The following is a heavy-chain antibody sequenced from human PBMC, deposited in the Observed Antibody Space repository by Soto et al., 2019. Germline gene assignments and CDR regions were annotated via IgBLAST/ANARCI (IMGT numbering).Heavy chain of an antibody. CDR2: ISCYNGKT. CDR3: ARDAPPPELRFLEWHNYDYNGMDV. D-gene: IGHD3-3*01. V-gene: IGHV1-18*01. J-gene: IGHJ6*02. Sequence: QVQVVQSGDEVKETGASVRVSCKTSGYSFTAYGISWVRQAPGQGLEWRGWISCYNGKTKYAQKVQGRVTMTTDTSTRTAYMEVRSLRSDDTALYYCARDAPPPELRFLEWHNYDYNGMDVWGQGTTVTVSS. CDR1: GYSFTAYG.